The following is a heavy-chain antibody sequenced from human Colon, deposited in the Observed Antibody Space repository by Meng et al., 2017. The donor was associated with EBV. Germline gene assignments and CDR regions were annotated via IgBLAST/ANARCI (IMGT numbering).Heavy chain of an antibody. J-gene: IGHJ5*02. D-gene: IGHD1-14*01. CDR3: ARMTGRSFDP. Sequence: QAAEPASMKSSATVSVNATVGGYSGTVIRYYRSGVRQPPGKGLEWIATIYTNGCQHKVPDIMSRPTIAIDTSQNMFSMSLTAVTAADTAVYYCARMTGRSFDPWGQGTLVTVSS. CDR2: IYTNGCQ. V-gene: IGHV4-4*08. CDR1: SGTVIRYY.